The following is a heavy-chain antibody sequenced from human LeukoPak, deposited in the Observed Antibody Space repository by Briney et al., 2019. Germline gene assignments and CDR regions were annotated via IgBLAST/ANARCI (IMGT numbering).Heavy chain of an antibody. J-gene: IGHJ5*02. D-gene: IGHD2-2*01. CDR1: GGSFSGYY. CDR3: ARHDDGLGTTQTAAAYNWFDP. V-gene: IGHV4-34*01. CDR2: INHSGST. Sequence: PSETLSLTCAVYGGSFSGYYWSWIRQPPGKGLEWIGEINHSGSTNYNTSLKSRVTISVDTSKNQFSLKLSSVTAADTAVYYCARHDDGLGTTQTAAAYNWFDPWGQGTLVTVSS.